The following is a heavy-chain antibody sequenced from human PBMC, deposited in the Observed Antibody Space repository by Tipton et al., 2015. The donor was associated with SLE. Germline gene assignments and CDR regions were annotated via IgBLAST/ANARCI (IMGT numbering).Heavy chain of an antibody. V-gene: IGHV4-4*08. CDR3: ARTLGAIAHTVYDAFDI. Sequence: TLSLTCTVSGGFISSYSWSWIRQPPGKGLEWIGYIYTSGSTNYNPSLKSRVTISVDTSKNQLSLKVTSVTAADTAVYYCARTLGAIAHTVYDAFDIWGQGKMVTVSS. J-gene: IGHJ3*02. D-gene: IGHD1-26*01. CDR1: GGFISSYS. CDR2: IYTSGST.